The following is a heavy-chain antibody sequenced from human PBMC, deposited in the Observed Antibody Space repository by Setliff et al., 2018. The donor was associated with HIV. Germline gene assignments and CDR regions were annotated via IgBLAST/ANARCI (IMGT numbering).Heavy chain of an antibody. J-gene: IGHJ6*02. CDR3: TRKLAPGHGMDV. Sequence: GGSLRLSCAASGFTFSSYAMSWVRQVPGRGPEWVASISNSSRYYWVKARYGDSVRGRFTISGDYAKNSLYLQMDSLRVEDTTVYYCTRKLAPGHGMDVWGQGTTVTVSS. V-gene: IGHV3-21*01. CDR1: GFTFSSYA. CDR2: ISNSSRYY. D-gene: IGHD3-3*02.